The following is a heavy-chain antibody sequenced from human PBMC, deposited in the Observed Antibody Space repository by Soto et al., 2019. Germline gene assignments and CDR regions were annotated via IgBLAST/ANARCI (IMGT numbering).Heavy chain of an antibody. CDR3: ARGRVVAGNYFDY. D-gene: IGHD2-15*01. Sequence: QVQLVQSGAEVKKPGSSVKVSCKASGGTFSSYTISWVRQAPGQGLEWMGRIIPILGIANYAQKFQGRVTSTADKSTSTAYMELSSLRSEDTAVYYCARGRVVAGNYFDYWGQGTLVTVSS. V-gene: IGHV1-69*02. J-gene: IGHJ4*02. CDR1: GGTFSSYT. CDR2: IIPILGIA.